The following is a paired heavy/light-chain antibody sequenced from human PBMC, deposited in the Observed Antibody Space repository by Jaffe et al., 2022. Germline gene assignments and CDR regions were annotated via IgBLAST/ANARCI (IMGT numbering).Heavy chain of an antibody. D-gene: IGHD3-3*01. Sequence: QVQLQESGPGLVKPSGTLSLTCAVSGGSISSSNWWSWVRQPPGKGLEWIGEIYHSGSTNYNPSLKSRVTMSVDKSKNQFSLKLISVTAADTAMYYCASGRDFWSAFDYWGQGTLVTVSS. J-gene: IGHJ4*01. CDR2: IYHSGST. V-gene: IGHV4-4*02. CDR3: ASGRDFWSAFDY. CDR1: GGSISSSNW.
Light chain of an antibody. CDR2: GSS. Sequence: EIVLTQYPGTLSLSPGERATLSCRASQSVGSSYLAWYQQKPGQAPRLLIYGSSSRATGIPDRFSGSGSGTDFSLTISGLEPEDSAVYYCQQYVSLPPKTFGQGTKVEIK. J-gene: IGKJ1*01. CDR1: QSVGSSY. V-gene: IGKV3-20*01. CDR3: QQYVSLPPKT.